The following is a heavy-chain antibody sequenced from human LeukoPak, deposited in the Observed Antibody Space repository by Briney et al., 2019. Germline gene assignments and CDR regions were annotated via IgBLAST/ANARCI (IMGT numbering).Heavy chain of an antibody. CDR3: TRDLAF. J-gene: IGHJ4*02. Sequence: PGGSLRLSCAASGFTFSSYAMTWVRQAPGKGLEWVGRIKSKTDGGTTDYAAPVKGRFTISRDDSKNTLYLHMNSLKIEDTAVYYCTRDLAFWGQGTLVIVSS. CDR2: IKSKTDGGTT. CDR1: GFTFSSYA. V-gene: IGHV3-15*01.